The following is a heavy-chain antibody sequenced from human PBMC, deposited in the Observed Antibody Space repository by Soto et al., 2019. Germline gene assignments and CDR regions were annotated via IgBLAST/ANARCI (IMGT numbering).Heavy chain of an antibody. CDR1: GYSINSGYY. V-gene: IGHV4-38-2*02. Sequence: PSETLSLTCAVSGYSINSGYYWGWIRQSPGKGLEWIGSVFHSGITYSTPSLKTRLTISVDTSKNQFSLDLNAVTAADTAVYYCVRDFGDLHDFWSESDYWGQGIPVTVSS. J-gene: IGHJ4*02. CDR3: VRDFGDLHDFWSESDY. CDR2: VFHSGIT. D-gene: IGHD3-3*01.